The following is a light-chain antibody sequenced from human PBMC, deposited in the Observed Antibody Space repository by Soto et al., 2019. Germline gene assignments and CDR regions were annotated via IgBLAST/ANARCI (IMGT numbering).Light chain of an antibody. V-gene: IGLV2-14*01. CDR3: SSYTSSSTGV. CDR2: DVS. Sequence: QSALTQPASVSGSPGQSITISCTGTSSDVGGYNYVSWYQQHPGKAPKLMIYDVSNRPSGVSNRFSGSKSGNTASLTISRLQAEDEADYYCSSYTSSSTGVFGTGTKVTV. CDR1: SSDVGGYNY. J-gene: IGLJ1*01.